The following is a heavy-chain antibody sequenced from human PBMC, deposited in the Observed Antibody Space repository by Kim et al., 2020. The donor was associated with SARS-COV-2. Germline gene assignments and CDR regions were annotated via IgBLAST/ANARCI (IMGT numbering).Heavy chain of an antibody. CDR1: GFTFSNAW. CDR3: TTDRVIVVVNHRSNYYYGMDV. D-gene: IGHD3-22*01. V-gene: IGHV3-15*01. J-gene: IGHJ6*02. CDR2: IKSKTDGGTT. Sequence: GSLRLSCAASGFTFSNAWMSWVRQAPGKGLEWVGRIKSKTDGGTTDYAAPVKGRFTISRDDSKNTLYLQMNSLKTEDTAVYYCTTDRVIVVVNHRSNYYYGMDVWGQGTTVTVSS.